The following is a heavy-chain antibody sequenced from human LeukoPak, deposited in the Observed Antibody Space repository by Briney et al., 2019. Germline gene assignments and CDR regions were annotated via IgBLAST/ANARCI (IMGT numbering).Heavy chain of an antibody. CDR1: GFTFSTSW. V-gene: IGHV3-7*01. CDR3: ARDRGYSSFDY. CDR2: INPDGSEK. Sequence: GGSLRLSCAASGFTFSTSWMNWVRQAPGKGLEWVASINPDGSEKYSVDSVKGRFTISRDNAKNSLYLQMNNLRAEDTAVYYCARDRGYSSFDYWGQGTLVTVSS. J-gene: IGHJ4*02. D-gene: IGHD6-19*01.